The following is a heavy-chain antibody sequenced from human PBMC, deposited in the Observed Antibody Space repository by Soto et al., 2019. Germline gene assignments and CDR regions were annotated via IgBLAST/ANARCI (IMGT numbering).Heavy chain of an antibody. D-gene: IGHD2-2*01. CDR3: ARGYCSSTSCYSNSGFDP. CDR1: GGSISSSSYY. V-gene: IGHV4-39*01. J-gene: IGHJ5*02. Sequence: PSETLSLTCTVSGGSISSSSYYCGWIRQPPGKGLEWIGSIYYSGSTYYNPSLKSRVTISVDTSKNQFSLKLSSVTAADTAVYYCARGYCSSTSCYSNSGFDPWGQGTLVTVSS. CDR2: IYYSGST.